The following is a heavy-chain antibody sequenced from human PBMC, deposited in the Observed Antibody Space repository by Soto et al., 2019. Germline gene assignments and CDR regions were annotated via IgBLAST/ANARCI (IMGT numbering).Heavy chain of an antibody. V-gene: IGHV3-30-3*01. CDR2: ISNDGNNK. D-gene: IGHD2-15*01. Sequence: QVQLVESGGGVVQPGRSLRLSCAASGFTFSTYIMHWVRQAPGKGLEWVAVISNDGNNKYYADSVKGRFTTSRDNSKSTLNLQMNSLRPEDTAVYYCAIVRSVITIVVAPKSAVDYWGQGTLVAVSS. CDR1: GFTFSTYI. J-gene: IGHJ4*02. CDR3: AIVRSVITIVVAPKSAVDY.